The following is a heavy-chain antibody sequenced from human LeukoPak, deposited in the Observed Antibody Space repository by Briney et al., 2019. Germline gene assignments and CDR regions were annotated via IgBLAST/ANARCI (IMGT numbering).Heavy chain of an antibody. CDR2: IYYSGST. J-gene: IGHJ5*02. CDR3: ARGSGKDYYGSGPIDKWFDP. CDR1: GVSISRYY. D-gene: IGHD3-10*01. V-gene: IGHV4-59*01. Sequence: PSETLSLTCTVSGVSISRYYWSWLRQPPGKGLEWLGYIYYSGSTNYNPPLKARVTISVDTSKHQFSLKLSSVTAADTAVYYWARGSGKDYYGSGPIDKWFDPWGQGTLVTVSS.